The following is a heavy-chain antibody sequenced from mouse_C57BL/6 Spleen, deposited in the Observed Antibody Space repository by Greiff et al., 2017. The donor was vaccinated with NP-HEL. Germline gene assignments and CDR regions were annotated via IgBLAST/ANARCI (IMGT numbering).Heavy chain of an antibody. V-gene: IGHV14-2*01. CDR1: GFNIKDYY. Sequence: VQLQQSGAELVKPGASVKLSCTASGFNIKDYYMHWVKQRTEQGLEWIGRIDPEDGETKYAPKFQGKATITADTSSNTAYLQLSRLTAEDTAVYYCARLYYGSSSTYYFDCWGQGTTLTVSS. CDR2: IDPEDGET. CDR3: ARLYYGSSSTYYFDC. J-gene: IGHJ2*01. D-gene: IGHD1-1*01.